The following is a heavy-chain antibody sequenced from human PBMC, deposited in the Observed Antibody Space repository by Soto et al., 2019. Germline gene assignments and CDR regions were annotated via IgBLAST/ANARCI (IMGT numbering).Heavy chain of an antibody. V-gene: IGHV3-49*04. J-gene: IGHJ1*01. Sequence: GGSLRLSCTASGFTFGDYAMSWVRQAPGKGLEWVGFIRSKAYGGTTEYAASVKGRFTISRDDSKSIAYLQMNSLKTEDTAVYYCTRESIAAATAEYFQHWGQGTLVTVSS. D-gene: IGHD6-13*01. CDR3: TRESIAAATAEYFQH. CDR1: GFTFGDYA. CDR2: IRSKAYGGTT.